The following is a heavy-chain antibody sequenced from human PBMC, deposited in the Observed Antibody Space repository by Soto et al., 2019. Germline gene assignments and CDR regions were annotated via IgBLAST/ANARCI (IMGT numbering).Heavy chain of an antibody. V-gene: IGHV4-38-2*01. CDR1: GYSISSGYY. CDR2: IYHSGST. D-gene: IGHD6-19*01. CDR3: ARARGQGLANYDYGMDV. Sequence: PSETLSLTCAVSGYSISSGYYWGWIRQRPGKGLEWIGGIYHSGSTYYNPSLKSRVTIAEDTSKNQFSLKLSSVTAADTAVYYCARARGQGLANYDYGMDVWGQGTTVTAP. J-gene: IGHJ6*02.